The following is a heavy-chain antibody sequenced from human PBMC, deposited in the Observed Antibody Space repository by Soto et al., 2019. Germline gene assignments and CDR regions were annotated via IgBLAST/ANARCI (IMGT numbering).Heavy chain of an antibody. D-gene: IGHD1-26*01. CDR1: GGSISSYY. CDR2: IYYSGST. Sequence: QVQLQESGPGLVKPSETLSLTCTVSGGSISSYYWSWIRQPPGKGLEWIGYIYYSGSTNYNPSLKSRVTISVDTSKNQFSLKLSSVTAADTAVYYCARHTWGATIVDYWGQGTLVTVSS. V-gene: IGHV4-59*08. J-gene: IGHJ4*02. CDR3: ARHTWGATIVDY.